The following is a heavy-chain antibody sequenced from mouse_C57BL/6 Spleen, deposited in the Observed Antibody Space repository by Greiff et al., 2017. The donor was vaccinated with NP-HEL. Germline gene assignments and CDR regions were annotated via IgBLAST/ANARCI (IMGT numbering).Heavy chain of an antibody. V-gene: IGHV3-6*01. CDR1: GYSITRGYY. CDR2: ISYDGSN. CDR3: ARELDFDY. Sequence: VQLKESGPGLVKPSQSLSLTCSVTGYSITRGYYWNWIRQFPGNKLEWMGYISYDGSNNYNPSLKNRISITRDTSKNQFFLKLNSVTTEDTATYYCARELDFDYWGQGTTLTVSS. J-gene: IGHJ2*01.